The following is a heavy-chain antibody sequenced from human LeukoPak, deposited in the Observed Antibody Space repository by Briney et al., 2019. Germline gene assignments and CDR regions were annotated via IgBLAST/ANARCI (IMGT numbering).Heavy chain of an antibody. V-gene: IGHV3-74*01. J-gene: IGHJ4*02. CDR3: VVWGEDRSGHRFDF. CDR2: INTDGSNT. CDR1: GFTFDYYW. D-gene: IGHD3-22*01. Sequence: GGSLRLSCAASGFTFDYYWMHWVRQAPGKGLMWVSRINTDGSNTHYADSVKGRFTISRDNAKNALYLQMNGLRVEDTAVYYCVVWGEDRSGHRFDFWGQGTLVTVSS.